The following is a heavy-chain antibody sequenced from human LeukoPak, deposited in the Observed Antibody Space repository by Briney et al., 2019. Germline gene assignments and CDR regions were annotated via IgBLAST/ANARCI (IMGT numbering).Heavy chain of an antibody. Sequence: SETPSLTCTISGSSITSVSHYWGWIRQPPGKGLEWIGDIYYTGSTYYSPSLRSRVTMSVHTSENQFSLRLNSVTAVDTAVYYCARRWGNIVGVTYEYWGQGTIVTVSS. D-gene: IGHD3-16*01. CDR2: IYYTGST. CDR3: ARRWGNIVGVTYEY. CDR1: GSSITSVSHY. V-gene: IGHV4-39*01. J-gene: IGHJ4*02.